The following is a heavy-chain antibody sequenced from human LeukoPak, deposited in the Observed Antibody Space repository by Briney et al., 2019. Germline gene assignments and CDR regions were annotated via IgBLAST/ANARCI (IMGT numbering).Heavy chain of an antibody. V-gene: IGHV3-21*01. CDR3: ARGSDDSSGYYYIDY. Sequence: GGSLRLSCATSGFPFSDHSMNWVRQAPGKGLEWVSSISSSSSYIYYADSVKGRFTISRDNAKNSLYLQMNSLRAEDTAVYYCARGSDDSSGYYYIDYWGQGTLVTVSS. J-gene: IGHJ4*02. CDR1: GFPFSDHS. CDR2: ISSSSSYI. D-gene: IGHD3-22*01.